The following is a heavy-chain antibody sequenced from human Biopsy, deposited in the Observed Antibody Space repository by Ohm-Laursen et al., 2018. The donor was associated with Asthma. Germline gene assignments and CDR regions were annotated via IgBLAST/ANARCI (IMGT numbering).Heavy chain of an antibody. D-gene: IGHD2-21*02. J-gene: IGHJ6*02. CDR2: ISKDASTQ. CDR3: ASYEVVTAILPMDV. V-gene: IGHV3-30*01. Sequence: SLRLSCTAFGFSFSNFAIHWVRQAPGKGLEWVGVISKDASTQDYADSVKGRFTMARDNSKNTLYLQMNSLRAEDTAVYYCASYEVVTAILPMDVWGQGTTVTVSS. CDR1: GFSFSNFA.